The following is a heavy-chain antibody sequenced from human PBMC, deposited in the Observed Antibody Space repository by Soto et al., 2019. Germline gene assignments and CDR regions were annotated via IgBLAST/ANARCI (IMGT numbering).Heavy chain of an antibody. D-gene: IGHD3-10*01. CDR2: IHYSGNT. Sequence: SETLSLTCTVSGGSISSYYWSWIRQPPGKGLEWIGDIHYSGNTNYNPSLESRVTISLDTSKKQISLKLSSVTAADSAVYYCARGLILWFGELSRRGGYYYYMDVWGKGTTVTVSS. CDR1: GGSISSYY. J-gene: IGHJ6*03. CDR3: ARGLILWFGELSRRGGYYYYMDV. V-gene: IGHV4-59*12.